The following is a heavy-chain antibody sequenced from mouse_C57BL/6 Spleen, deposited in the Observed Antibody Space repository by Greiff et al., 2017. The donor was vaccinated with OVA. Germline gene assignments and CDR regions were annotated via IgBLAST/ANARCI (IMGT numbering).Heavy chain of an antibody. CDR2: IHPNSGST. Sequence: QVQLQQPGAELVKPGASVKLSCKASGYTFTSYWMHWVKQRPGQGLEWIGMIHPNSGSTNYNEKFKSKATLTVDKSSSKAYMQLSSLTSEDSAVYYCARPDGYYEAMDYWGQGTSVTVSS. D-gene: IGHD2-3*01. V-gene: IGHV1-64*01. J-gene: IGHJ4*01. CDR3: ARPDGYYEAMDY. CDR1: GYTFTSYW.